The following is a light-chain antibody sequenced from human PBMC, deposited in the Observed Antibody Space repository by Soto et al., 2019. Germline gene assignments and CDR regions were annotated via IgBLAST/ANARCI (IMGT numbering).Light chain of an antibody. Sequence: DIQMTQSPSSLSASAGDRVTITCRASQSINTYLNWYQQKPGKAPKLLIYAASSLQTGVPSRFSGSGSGTDFTLTISSLQSEDVATYFCQQTDSTPITFGQGTRLEIK. V-gene: IGKV1-39*01. CDR3: QQTDSTPIT. CDR2: AAS. J-gene: IGKJ5*01. CDR1: QSINTY.